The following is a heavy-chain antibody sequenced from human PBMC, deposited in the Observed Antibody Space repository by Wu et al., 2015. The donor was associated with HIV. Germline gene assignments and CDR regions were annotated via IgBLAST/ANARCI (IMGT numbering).Heavy chain of an antibody. Sequence: QVRLIQSGAEVRKPGASVKVSCKASYILTSNPIGWVRQAPGQRLEWMGWMNPSNGHIQPAQKFQGRITMSTDNSAHTAYMELRSLTSDDAATYFCARVQFDPDYYTYFDLWAEGTLITVSS. CDR3: ARVQFDPDYYTYFDL. J-gene: IGHJ5*01. V-gene: IGHV1-18*01. D-gene: IGHD4/OR15-4a*01. CDR1: YILTSNP. CDR2: MNPSNGHI.